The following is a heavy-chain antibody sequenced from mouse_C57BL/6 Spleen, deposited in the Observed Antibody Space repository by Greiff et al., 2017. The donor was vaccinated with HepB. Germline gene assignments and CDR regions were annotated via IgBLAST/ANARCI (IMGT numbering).Heavy chain of an antibody. CDR3: ATPGAY. CDR2: ISTGGGST. J-gene: IGHJ3*01. V-gene: IGHV5-12*01. CDR1: GFTFSDYY. Sequence: EVHLVESGGGLVQPGGSLKLSCAASGFTFSDYYMYWVRQTPEKRLEWVAYISTGGGSTYYPDTVKGRFTISRDNAKNTLYLQMSRLKSEDTAMYYCATPGAYWGQGTLVTVSA.